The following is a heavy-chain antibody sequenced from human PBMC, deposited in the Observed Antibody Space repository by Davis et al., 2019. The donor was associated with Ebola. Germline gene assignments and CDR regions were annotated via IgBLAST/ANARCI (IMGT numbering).Heavy chain of an antibody. CDR1: GFSFSSYC. CDR3: STQLPTWNWVY. D-gene: IGHD1-7*01. V-gene: IGHV3-33*01. Sequence: PGGSLRLSCPAPGFSFSSYCMHWVRQAPGKGLAWVAVIWYDGSNKYYADSVKGRFTISRDNSKNTLYLEMNSLTADDTATYYCSTQLPTWNWVYWGRGTLVTVSS. CDR2: IWYDGSNK. J-gene: IGHJ4*02.